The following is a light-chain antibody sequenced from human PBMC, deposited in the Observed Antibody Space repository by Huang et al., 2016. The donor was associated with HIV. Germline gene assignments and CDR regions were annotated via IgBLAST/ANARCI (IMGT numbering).Light chain of an antibody. V-gene: IGKV3-15*01. CDR1: QSVGSN. CDR3: QQNYNWPYT. Sequence: EIVTTQSPATLSVSPGERVTLSCRATQSVGSNLAWYHKKPGQAPRLLIYGAAPRATGIPARFSGGGSGAEFTLTISSLQSEDFALYYCQQNYNWPYTFGQGTKLEIK. J-gene: IGKJ2*01. CDR2: GAA.